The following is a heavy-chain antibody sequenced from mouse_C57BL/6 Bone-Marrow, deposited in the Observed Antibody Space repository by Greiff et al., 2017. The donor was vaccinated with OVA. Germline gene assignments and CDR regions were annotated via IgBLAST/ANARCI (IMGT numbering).Heavy chain of an antibody. CDR2: INPYNGGT. CDR3: ARYSGTAMDY. V-gene: IGHV1-19*01. Sequence: EVQLQESGPVLVKPGASVKMSCKASGYTFTDYYMNWVKQSHGKSLEWIGVINPYNGGTSYNQKFKGKATLTVDKSSSTAYMELNSLTSEDSAVYYCARYSGTAMDYWGQGTSVTVSS. D-gene: IGHD4-1*01. CDR1: GYTFTDYY. J-gene: IGHJ4*01.